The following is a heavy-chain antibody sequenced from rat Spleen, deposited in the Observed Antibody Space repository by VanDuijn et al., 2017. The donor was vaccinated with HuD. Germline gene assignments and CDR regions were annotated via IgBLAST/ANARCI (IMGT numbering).Heavy chain of an antibody. D-gene: IGHD1-11*01. J-gene: IGHJ2*01. CDR1: GFTFSDFP. CDR3: ARRHYGYTDYFDY. CDR2: ISYDGTAT. V-gene: IGHV5-7*01. Sequence: EVQLVESGGGLVQPGRSLRLSCAASGFTFSDFPMAWVRQTPQKGLEWIATISYDGTATYYRDSVKGRFTLSRDNAKSTLYLQMDSLGSEDTATYYCARRHYGYTDYFDYWGQGVMVTVSS.